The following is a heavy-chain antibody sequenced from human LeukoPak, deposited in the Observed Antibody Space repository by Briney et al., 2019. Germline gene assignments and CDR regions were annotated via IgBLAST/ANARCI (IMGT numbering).Heavy chain of an antibody. CDR2: ISGSGGST. Sequence: QPGGSLRLSCAASGFTFSSYGMSWVRQAPGKGLEWVSAISGSGGSTYYADSVKGRFTISRDNSKNTLYLQMNSLRAEDTAVYYCAKASPLGYCSGGSCYDLGYWGQGTLVTVSS. D-gene: IGHD2-15*01. CDR1: GFTFSSYG. CDR3: AKASPLGYCSGGSCYDLGY. V-gene: IGHV3-23*01. J-gene: IGHJ4*02.